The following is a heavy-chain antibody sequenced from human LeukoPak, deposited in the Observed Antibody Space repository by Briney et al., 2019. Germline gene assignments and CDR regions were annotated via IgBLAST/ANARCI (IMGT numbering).Heavy chain of an antibody. Sequence: SETLSLTCTVSGGSISSYYWSWIRQPPGKGLEWIGYIYYSGSTNYNPSLKSRVTISVDTSKNQFSLKLSSVTAADTAVYYCAREGMGICGGDCYTSWFDPWGQGTLVTVSS. D-gene: IGHD2-21*02. CDR3: AREGMGICGGDCYTSWFDP. CDR1: GGSISSYY. CDR2: IYYSGST. J-gene: IGHJ5*02. V-gene: IGHV4-59*01.